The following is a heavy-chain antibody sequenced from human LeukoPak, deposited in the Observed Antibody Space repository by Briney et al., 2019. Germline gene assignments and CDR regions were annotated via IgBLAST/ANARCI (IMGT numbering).Heavy chain of an antibody. CDR2: MNPNSGNT. V-gene: IGHV1-8*01. J-gene: IGHJ4*02. D-gene: IGHD3-22*01. Sequence: ASVKVSCKASGYTFTSYDINWVRQAAGQGLEWMGWMNPNSGNTGYAQKFQGRVTMTRNTSITTAYMELSSLRSEDTAVYYCATDYDSSGYYSRRGFDYWGQGTLVTVSS. CDR1: GYTFTSYD. CDR3: ATDYDSSGYYSRRGFDY.